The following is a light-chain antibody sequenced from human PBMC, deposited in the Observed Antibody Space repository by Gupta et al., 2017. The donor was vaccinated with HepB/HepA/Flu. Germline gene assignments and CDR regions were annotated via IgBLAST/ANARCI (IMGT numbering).Light chain of an antibody. V-gene: IGKV3-20*01. CDR2: SAS. Sequence: IVLTQSPGTLSLSPGERATLSCTASQSVSTAYLAWYQQKPGQAPRLLIHSASSRATGVPNRFSGSGSGTDFTLTINRLEPEDFAVYYCQQYDGSSFTFGQGTKLDIK. CDR3: QQYDGSSFT. J-gene: IGKJ2*01. CDR1: QSVSTAY.